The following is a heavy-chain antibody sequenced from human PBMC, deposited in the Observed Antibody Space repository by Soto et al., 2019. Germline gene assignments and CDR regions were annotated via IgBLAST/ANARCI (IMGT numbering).Heavy chain of an antibody. CDR2: INPNSDVT. D-gene: IGHD3-16*01. V-gene: IGHV1-2*02. CDR3: VRVGLNRNYDFDF. J-gene: IGHJ4*02. CDR1: GYTFNSYY. Sequence: QVQLVQSGAEVKKPGASVKVSCKASGYTFNSYYIHWVRRAPGQGLEWMGWINPNSDVTGYAQSFQGRVTMTRDMSMTTAYMDLTRLRSDDTAVYYCVRVGLNRNYDFDFWGQGTLITVSS.